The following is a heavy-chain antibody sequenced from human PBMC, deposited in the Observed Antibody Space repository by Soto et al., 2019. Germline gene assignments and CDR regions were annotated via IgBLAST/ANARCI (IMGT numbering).Heavy chain of an antibody. D-gene: IGHD2-15*01. Sequence: QVQLVESGGGVVQPGRSLRLSCAASGFTFSSYGMHWVRQAPGKGLEWVAVIWYDGSNKYYADSVKGRFTISRDNSKNTLYLQMNSLRAEDTAVYYCARDCSGSCYWDAVGAFDIWGQGTMVTVSS. CDR3: ARDCSGSCYWDAVGAFDI. V-gene: IGHV3-33*01. CDR1: GFTFSSYG. CDR2: IWYDGSNK. J-gene: IGHJ3*02.